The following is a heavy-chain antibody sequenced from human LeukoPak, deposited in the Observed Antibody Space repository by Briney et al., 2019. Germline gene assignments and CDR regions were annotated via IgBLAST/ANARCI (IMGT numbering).Heavy chain of an antibody. CDR2: ISPRGDIT. CDR3: AKDDDWGRFNH. Sequence: AGGSLRLSCAASGFSFRSHGMNWVRQAPGKGLEWVSGISPRGDITYYKDSVRGRFTISGDNFKNTVSLQLNSLRAEDTAMYYCAKDDDWGRFNHWGQGTLVTVSS. D-gene: IGHD3-16*01. V-gene: IGHV3-23*01. CDR1: GFSFRSHG. J-gene: IGHJ1*01.